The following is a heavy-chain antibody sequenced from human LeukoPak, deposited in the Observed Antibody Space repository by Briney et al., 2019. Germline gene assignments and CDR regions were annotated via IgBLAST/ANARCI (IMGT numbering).Heavy chain of an antibody. CDR1: SGSISSYY. D-gene: IGHD2-2*01. CDR3: ARESGGYCSSTSCYVWFDP. V-gene: IGHV4-59*01. J-gene: IGHJ5*02. CDR2: IYDSGST. Sequence: PSETLSLTCTVSSGSISSYYWSWIRQPPGKGLEWIGYIYDSGSTNYNPSLKSRVTISVDTSKNQFSLKLSSVTAADTAVYYCARESGGYCSSTSCYVWFDPWGQGTLVTVSS.